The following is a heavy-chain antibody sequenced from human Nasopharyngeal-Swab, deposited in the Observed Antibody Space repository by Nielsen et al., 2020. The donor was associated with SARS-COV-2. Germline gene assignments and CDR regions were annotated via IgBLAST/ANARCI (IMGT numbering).Heavy chain of an antibody. CDR2: ISGSGGST. V-gene: IGHV3-23*01. CDR3: AKGKVVVVITPLGY. D-gene: IGHD3-22*01. Sequence: RQCPGKGLEWVSAISGSGGSTYYADSVKGRFTISRDNSKNTLYLQMNSLRAEDTAVYYCAKGKVVVVITPLGYWGQGTLVTVSS. J-gene: IGHJ4*02.